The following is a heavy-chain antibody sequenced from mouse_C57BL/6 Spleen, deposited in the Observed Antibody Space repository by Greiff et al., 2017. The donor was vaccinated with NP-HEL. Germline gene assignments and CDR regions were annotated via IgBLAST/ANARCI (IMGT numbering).Heavy chain of an antibody. D-gene: IGHD2-2*01. CDR3: SGLWLGHTTEYAMDY. J-gene: IGHJ4*01. V-gene: IGHV1-81*01. CDR1: GYTFTSYG. Sequence: QVQLKQSGAELARPGASVKLSCTASGYTFTSYGISWVKQRPGQGLEWIGEINPRSGNTYYNEKFKGQVTLTADKATSTLFMGLRSLTSEDAAVYFYSGLWLGHTTEYAMDYWGQGTSVTVSS. CDR2: INPRSGNT.